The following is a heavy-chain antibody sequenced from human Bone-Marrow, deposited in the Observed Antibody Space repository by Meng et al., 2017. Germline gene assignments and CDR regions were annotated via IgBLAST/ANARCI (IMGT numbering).Heavy chain of an antibody. V-gene: IGHV7-4-1*02. CDR1: GYTFTSYA. CDR3: ARDNYSGSPNAFDI. D-gene: IGHD1-26*01. CDR2: INTNTGNP. Sequence: ASVKVSCKASGYTFTSYAMNWVRQAPGQGLEWMGWINTNTGNPTYAQGFTGRFVFSLDTSVSTAYLQISSLKAEDTAVYYCARDNYSGSPNAFDIWGQGTMVTVSS. J-gene: IGHJ3*02.